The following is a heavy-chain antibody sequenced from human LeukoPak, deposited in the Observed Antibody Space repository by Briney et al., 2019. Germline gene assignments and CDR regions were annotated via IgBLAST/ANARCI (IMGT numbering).Heavy chain of an antibody. V-gene: IGHV1-8*02. J-gene: IGHJ3*02. CDR3: ARGPSGYYGSGSQENDAFDI. CDR2: MNPNSGNT. D-gene: IGHD3-10*01. CDR1: GGTFSSYD. Sequence: ASVKVSCKASGGTFSSYDINWVRQATGQGLEWMGWMNPNSGNTGYAQKFQGRVTMTRDTSISTAYMELSSLRSEDTAVYYCARGPSGYYGSGSQENDAFDIWGQGTMVTVSS.